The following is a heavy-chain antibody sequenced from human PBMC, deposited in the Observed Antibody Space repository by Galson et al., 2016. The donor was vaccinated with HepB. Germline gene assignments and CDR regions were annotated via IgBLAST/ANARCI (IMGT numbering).Heavy chain of an antibody. J-gene: IGHJ4*02. CDR2: ISSGSSNK. V-gene: IGHV3-48*01. D-gene: IGHD1-1*01. CDR1: TFTLSTYS. CDR3: ARGLEYADY. Sequence: SLRPSCAATTFTLSTYSMNWLRQAPGKGLQWVSHISSGSSNKYYADSVKGRFTVPRDKANNSLYLQMNSLRGDDTAVYFCARGLEYADYWGQGSLVTVSS.